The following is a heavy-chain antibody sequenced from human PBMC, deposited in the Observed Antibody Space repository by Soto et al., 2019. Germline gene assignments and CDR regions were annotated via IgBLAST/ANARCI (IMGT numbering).Heavy chain of an antibody. J-gene: IGHJ4*02. CDR2: INSDGSST. CDR3: ASLPGDVGHSSIVSYDY. D-gene: IGHD6-13*01. Sequence: GGSLRLSCAASGFTFSSYWMHWVRQAPGKGLVWVSRINSDGSSTSYADSVKGRFTISRDNAKNTLYLQMNSLRAEDTAVYYCASLPGDVGHSSIVSYDYWGQGTLVTV. V-gene: IGHV3-74*01. CDR1: GFTFSSYW.